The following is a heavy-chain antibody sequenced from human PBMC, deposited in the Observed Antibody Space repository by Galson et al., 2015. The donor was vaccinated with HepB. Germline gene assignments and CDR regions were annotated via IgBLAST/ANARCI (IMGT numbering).Heavy chain of an antibody. CDR2: VKQDGSEK. CDR1: GCTFSNYW. Sequence: SLRLSCAASGCTFSNYWMSWVRQAPGKGLEWVANVKQDGSEKYYVDSVKGRFTISRDNAKNSLYLQMNSLRAEDTAVYYCARSGGAFDIWGQGTMVTVSS. V-gene: IGHV3-7*03. J-gene: IGHJ3*02. CDR3: ARSGGAFDI. D-gene: IGHD1-26*01.